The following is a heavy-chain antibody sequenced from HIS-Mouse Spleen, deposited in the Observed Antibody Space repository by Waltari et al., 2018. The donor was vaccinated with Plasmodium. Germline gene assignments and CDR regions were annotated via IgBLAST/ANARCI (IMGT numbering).Heavy chain of an antibody. Sequence: EVQLVESGGGLVQPGGSLRLSCAASGFPFSSYWMHWVRQAPGKGLVWVSRINRDGRSTSYADSVKGRFTISRDNAKNTLYLQMNSLRAEDTAVYYCARDKPSNYGYFDYWGQGTLVTVSS. CDR3: ARDKPSNYGYFDY. D-gene: IGHD4-4*01. V-gene: IGHV3-74*01. CDR2: INRDGRST. J-gene: IGHJ4*02. CDR1: GFPFSSYW.